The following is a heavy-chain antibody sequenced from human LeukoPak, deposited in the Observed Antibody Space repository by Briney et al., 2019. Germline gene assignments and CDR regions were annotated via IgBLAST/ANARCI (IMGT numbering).Heavy chain of an antibody. V-gene: IGHV1-8*01. CDR2: MNPNSGNT. J-gene: IGHJ3*02. D-gene: IGHD3-22*01. CDR1: GYTFTSYD. CDR3: ARDKISDTMIVATAFDI. Sequence: AASVKVSCKASGYTFTSYDINWVRQATGQGLEWMGWMNPNSGNTGYAQKFQGRVTMTRNTSISTAYMELSSLRSEDTAVYYCARDKISDTMIVATAFDIWGQGTMVTVSS.